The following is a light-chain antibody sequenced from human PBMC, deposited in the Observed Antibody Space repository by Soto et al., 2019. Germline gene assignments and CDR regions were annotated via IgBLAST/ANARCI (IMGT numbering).Light chain of an antibody. V-gene: IGLV2-8*01. CDR3: SSYTGSNTLDF. CDR1: SSDVGGYNY. CDR2: EVS. Sequence: QSVLTQPPSASGSPGQSVTISCTGTSSDVGGYNYVSWYQQHPGKAPKLVIYEVSKRPSGVPDRFSGSKSGNTASLTVSGLQADDEADYYSSSYTGSNTLDFVGTGTKVPVL. J-gene: IGLJ1*01.